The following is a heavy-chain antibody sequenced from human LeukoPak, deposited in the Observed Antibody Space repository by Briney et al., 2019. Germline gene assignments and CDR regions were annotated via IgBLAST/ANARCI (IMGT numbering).Heavy chain of an antibody. CDR2: ISYDGSNK. Sequence: QPGGSLRLPCAASGFTFSSYAMSWVRQAPGKGLEWVAVISYDGSNKYYADSVKGRFTISRDNSKNTLYLQMNSLRAEDTAVYYCAKRPGVLEQYYSYYYMDVWGKGTTVTVSS. J-gene: IGHJ6*03. D-gene: IGHD3-10*01. CDR1: GFTFSSYA. V-gene: IGHV3-30*18. CDR3: AKRPGVLEQYYSYYYMDV.